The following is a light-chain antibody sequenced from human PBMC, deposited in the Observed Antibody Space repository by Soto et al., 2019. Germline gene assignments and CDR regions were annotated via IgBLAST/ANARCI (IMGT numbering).Light chain of an antibody. CDR3: SSYTSSSTYV. Sequence: QSALTQPASVSGSPVQSITISCTGTSSDVGGSNYVSWYQQHPGKAPKLIISDVSYRPSGVSNRFSGSKSGNTASLTISGLQVEDEADYYCSSYTSSSTYVFGTGTRSPS. CDR1: SSDVGGSNY. J-gene: IGLJ1*01. CDR2: DVS. V-gene: IGLV2-14*01.